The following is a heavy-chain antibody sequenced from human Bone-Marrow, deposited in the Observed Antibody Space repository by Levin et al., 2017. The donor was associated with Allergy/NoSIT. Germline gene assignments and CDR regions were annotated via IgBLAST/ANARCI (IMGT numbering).Heavy chain of an antibody. J-gene: IGHJ4*02. CDR3: ARRTLTGYSPLFDY. CDR1: GFIFSNYW. D-gene: IGHD3-9*01. CDR2: IKHDGSEK. V-gene: IGHV3-7*03. Sequence: SGESLKISCAVSGFIFSNYWMTWVRQAPGKGLEWVANIKHDGSEKYYADSVKGRSTISRDNAKSSLYLQMSSLRADDTAVYYCARRTLTGYSPLFDYWGQGTLVTVSS.